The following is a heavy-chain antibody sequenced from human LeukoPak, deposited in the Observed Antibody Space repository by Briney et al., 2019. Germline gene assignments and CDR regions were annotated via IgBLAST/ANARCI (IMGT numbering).Heavy chain of an antibody. J-gene: IGHJ5*02. V-gene: IGHV4-34*01. CDR1: GGSFSGYY. CDR2: INHSGST. CDR3: ARRFGRFGGLLSSRGKNWFDP. D-gene: IGHD3-10*01. Sequence: PSETLSLTCAVYGGSFSGYYWSWIRQPPGKGLEWIGEINHSGSTNYNPSLKSRVTISVDTSKNQFSLKLSSVTAADTAVYYCARRFGRFGGLLSSRGKNWFDPWGQGTLVTVSS.